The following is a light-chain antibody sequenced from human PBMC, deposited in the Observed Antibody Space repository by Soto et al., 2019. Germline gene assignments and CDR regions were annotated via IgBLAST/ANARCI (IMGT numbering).Light chain of an antibody. CDR2: GAS. J-gene: IGKJ2*01. CDR1: QSVSSSY. V-gene: IGKV3-20*01. CDR3: QQYGSPYT. Sequence: EIVLTQSPGTLSLSPGERATLSCRASQSVSSSYLAWYQQKPGQAPRLLIYGASSRATGIPDRFSGSGSGTDFTLTISRVEPEDFAVYYCQQYGSPYTFGQGTKLEIK.